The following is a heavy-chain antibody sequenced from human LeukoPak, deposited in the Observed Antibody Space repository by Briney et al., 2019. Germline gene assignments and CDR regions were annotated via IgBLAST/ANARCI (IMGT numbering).Heavy chain of an antibody. CDR3: ASEVSRDYGDPSYYGMDV. V-gene: IGHV1-18*01. J-gene: IGHJ6*02. Sequence: ASVKVSCKASGYTFTSYGISWVRQAPGQGLEWMGWISAYNGNTNYAQKRQGRVTMTTDTSTSTAYVELRSVRSDDTAVYYCASEVSRDYGDPSYYGMDVWGQGTTVTVSS. CDR2: ISAYNGNT. CDR1: GYTFTSYG. D-gene: IGHD4-17*01.